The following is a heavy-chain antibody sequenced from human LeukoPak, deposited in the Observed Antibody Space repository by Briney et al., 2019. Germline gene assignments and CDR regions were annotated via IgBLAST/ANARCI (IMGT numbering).Heavy chain of an antibody. V-gene: IGHV1-18*01. J-gene: IGHJ6*03. CDR2: ISAYNGNT. Sequence: EASVKVSCKASGYTFTSYGISWVRQAPGQGLEWMGWISAYNGNTNYAQKLQGRVTMTRDTSISTAYMELSRLRSDDTAVYYCARALYYYYYMDVWGKGTTVTISS. CDR3: ARALYYYYYMDV. CDR1: GYTFTSYG.